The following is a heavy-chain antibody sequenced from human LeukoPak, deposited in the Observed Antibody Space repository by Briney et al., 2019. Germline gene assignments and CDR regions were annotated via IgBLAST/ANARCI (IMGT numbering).Heavy chain of an antibody. D-gene: IGHD6-13*01. CDR3: ARVRSSTLYAFAI. J-gene: IGHJ3*02. CDR2: IYYSGST. Sequence: SETLSLTCTVSGGSISSDDYYWSWIRQPPGKGLEWIVYIYYSGSTYYNPSLKSRVTISVDTSENQFSLKLSSVTAADTAVYYCARVRSSTLYAFAIWGQGTMVTVSS. CDR1: GGSISSDDYY. V-gene: IGHV4-30-4*08.